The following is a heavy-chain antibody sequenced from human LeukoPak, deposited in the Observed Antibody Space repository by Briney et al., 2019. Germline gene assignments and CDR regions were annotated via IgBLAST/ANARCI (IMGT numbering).Heavy chain of an antibody. Sequence: PSETLSLTCTVSGGSISSSSYYWGWIRQPPGKGREWIGCIYYSQSTYYNPSLKSRVTISVDTSNNQFSLKLSSVTAADTAVYSCARSFPTYYDSSGNPIFDSWGQGTLVTVSS. CDR2: IYYSQST. CDR1: GGSISSSSYY. J-gene: IGHJ4*02. V-gene: IGHV4-39*01. D-gene: IGHD3-22*01. CDR3: ARSFPTYYDSSGNPIFDS.